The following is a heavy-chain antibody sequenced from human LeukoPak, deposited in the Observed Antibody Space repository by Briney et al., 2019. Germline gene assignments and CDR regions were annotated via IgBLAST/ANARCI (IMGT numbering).Heavy chain of an antibody. CDR1: GYTFTSYA. CDR2: INTNTGNP. D-gene: IGHD3-22*01. CDR3: ARDPSNGYYYDSSGNDY. Sequence: ASVKVSCTASGYTFTSYAMNWVRQAPGQGLEWVGWINTNTGNPTYAQGFTGRFVFSLDTSVSTAYLQISSLKAEDTAVYYCARDPSNGYYYDSSGNDYWGQGTLVTVSS. J-gene: IGHJ4*02. V-gene: IGHV7-4-1*02.